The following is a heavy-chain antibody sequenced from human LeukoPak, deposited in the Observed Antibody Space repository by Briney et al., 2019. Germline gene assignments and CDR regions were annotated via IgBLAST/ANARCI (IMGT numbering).Heavy chain of an antibody. J-gene: IGHJ4*02. CDR1: GYTFTGYC. CDR2: INPNSGGT. D-gene: IGHD3-10*01. Sequence: ASVKVSCKASGYTFTGYCMHWVRQAPGQGLEWMGWINPNSGGTNYAQKFQGRVTMTRDTSISTAYMELSRLRSDDTAVYYCARALLWFGESKRNHFDYWGQGTLVTVSS. CDR3: ARALLWFGESKRNHFDY. V-gene: IGHV1-2*02.